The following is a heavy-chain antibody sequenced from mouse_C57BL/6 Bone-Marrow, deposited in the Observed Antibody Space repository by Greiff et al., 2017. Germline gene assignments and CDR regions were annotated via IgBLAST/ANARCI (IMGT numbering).Heavy chain of an antibody. CDR2: IDPSDSYT. CDR1: GYTFTSYW. Sequence: QVQLQQPGAELVKPGASVKLSCKASGYTFTSYWMQWVKQRPGQGLEWIGEIDPSDSYTNYNQKFKGKATLTVDTSSSTAYMQLSSLTSEDSAVYYCERKGYYGSNPYWYFDVGGTGTTVTVSS. V-gene: IGHV1-50*01. CDR3: ERKGYYGSNPYWYFDV. J-gene: IGHJ1*03. D-gene: IGHD1-1*01.